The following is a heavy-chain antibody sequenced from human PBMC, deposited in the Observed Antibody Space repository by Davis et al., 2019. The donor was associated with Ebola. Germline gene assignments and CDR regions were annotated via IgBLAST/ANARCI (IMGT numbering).Heavy chain of an antibody. CDR3: AKCRSTVTTFDY. CDR1: GFTFSSYA. J-gene: IGHJ4*02. CDR2: ISGRGVT. V-gene: IGHV3-23*01. D-gene: IGHD4-17*01. Sequence: PGGSLRLSCAASGFTFSSYAMTCVRRAPRKGLEWVAAISGRGVTYYADSAKGRFTISRDNSKNTLYLQMNSLRAEDTAVYYCAKCRSTVTTFDYWGQGTLGTVSS.